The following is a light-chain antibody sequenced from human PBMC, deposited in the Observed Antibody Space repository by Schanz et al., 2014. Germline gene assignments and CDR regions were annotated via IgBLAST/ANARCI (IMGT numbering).Light chain of an antibody. CDR2: EGT. V-gene: IGLV2-14*02. Sequence: QSALTQPASVSGSPGQSITISCTGTSSDLGSYNLVSWYQQHPGKAPKLMIYEGTKRPSGVSNRFSGSGSGNTASLTISGLQAEDEADYYCTSYTSSSTLVFGGGTKLTVL. CDR1: SSDLGSYNL. CDR3: TSYTSSSTLV. J-gene: IGLJ3*02.